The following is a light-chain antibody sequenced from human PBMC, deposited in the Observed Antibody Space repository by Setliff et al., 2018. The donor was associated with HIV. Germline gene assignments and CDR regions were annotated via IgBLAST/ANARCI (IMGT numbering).Light chain of an antibody. CDR1: SSDVGLYNF. CDR3: SSFRTSRKFV. J-gene: IGLJ1*01. V-gene: IGLV2-14*01. Sequence: QSALTQPASVSGSPGQSITISCTGTSSDVGLYNFVSWYQQHPGKVPKLIIYDVTNRPSGISHRFSGAKSGNTASLTISGLQADDEADYYCSSFRTSRKFVFRTGTKGTVL. CDR2: DVT.